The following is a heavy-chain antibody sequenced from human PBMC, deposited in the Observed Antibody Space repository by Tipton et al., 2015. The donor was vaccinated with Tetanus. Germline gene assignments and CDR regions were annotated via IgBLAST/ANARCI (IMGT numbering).Heavy chain of an antibody. CDR3: VRQFGYYGSSGAFDV. J-gene: IGHJ3*01. CDR2: IYPADSDI. CDR1: GYNFISYW. V-gene: IGHV5-51*01. Sequence: QLVQSGAEVKKPGESLRISCKGSGYNFISYWIAWVRHMPGKGLEWMGVIYPADSDIRSSPSFQGQVTMSVDKSINTVYLQWDSLQTSDTAMYYCVRQFGYYGSSGAFDVWGQGTFVTV. D-gene: IGHD6-6*01.